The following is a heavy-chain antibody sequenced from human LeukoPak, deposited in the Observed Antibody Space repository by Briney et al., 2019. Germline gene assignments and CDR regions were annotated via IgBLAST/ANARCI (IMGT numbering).Heavy chain of an antibody. V-gene: IGHV1-69*05. D-gene: IGHD4-23*01. CDR3: ARDEGRNDQSSGV. J-gene: IGHJ4*02. CDR2: IIPIFGTA. CDR1: GGTFSSYA. Sequence: SVKVSCKASGGTFSSYAISWVRQAPGQGLEWMGRIIPIFGTANYAQKFQGRVTITTDESTSTAYMELSSLRSEDTAVYYCARDEGRNDQSSGVWGQGTLVTVSS.